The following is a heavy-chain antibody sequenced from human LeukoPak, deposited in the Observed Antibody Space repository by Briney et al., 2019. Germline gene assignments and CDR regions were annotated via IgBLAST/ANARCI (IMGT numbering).Heavy chain of an antibody. CDR2: IYYSGST. J-gene: IGHJ2*01. D-gene: IGHD1-1*01. CDR1: GGSISSYY. V-gene: IGHV4-59*01. Sequence: SETLSLTCTVSGGSISSYYWSWIRQPPGKGLEWIGYIYYSGSTNYNPSLESRVTISVDTSKNQFSLKLSSVTAADTAVYYCARDIWKDWYFDLWGRGTLVTVSS. CDR3: ARDIWKDWYFDL.